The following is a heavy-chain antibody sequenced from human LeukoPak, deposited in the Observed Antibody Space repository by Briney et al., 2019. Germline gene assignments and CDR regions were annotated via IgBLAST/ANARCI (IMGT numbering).Heavy chain of an antibody. D-gene: IGHD3-9*01. J-gene: IGHJ4*02. V-gene: IGHV4-59*08. CDR2: IYHSGST. CDR1: GGSISTYY. Sequence: SETLSLTCTVSGGSISTYYWTWIRQPPGKGLEWIGYIYHSGSTNYNPSLKSRVIISVDTSKNQFSLNLSSVTAADTAVYYCARGRDDILTGYFFDYWGQGTLVTVSS. CDR3: ARGRDDILTGYFFDY.